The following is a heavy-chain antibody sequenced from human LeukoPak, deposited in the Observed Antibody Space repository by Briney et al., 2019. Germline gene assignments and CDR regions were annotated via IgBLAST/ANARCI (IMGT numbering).Heavy chain of an antibody. Sequence: SQTLSLTCAISGDSVSSNSVTWNWIRQSPSRGLEWLGRTYYRSTWYNDYAVSVRGRITVNPDTSKNQFSLKLSSVTAADTAVYYCARGVQRGYYGMDVWGQGTTVTVSS. V-gene: IGHV6-1*01. CDR1: GDSVSSNSVT. CDR3: ARGVQRGYYGMDV. J-gene: IGHJ6*02. D-gene: IGHD6-25*01. CDR2: TYYRSTWYN.